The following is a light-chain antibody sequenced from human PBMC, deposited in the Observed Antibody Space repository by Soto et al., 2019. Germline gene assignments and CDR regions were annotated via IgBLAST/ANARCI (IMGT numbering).Light chain of an antibody. J-gene: IGLJ2*01. Sequence: QSALTQPSSMSGSPGQTITISCTGTSSDIDAYEHVSWYQQRPGRAPKVLIYDVRIRPSEVSNRFSGSKSGDTASLTISGLQAEDEAVHYCASKTTSSTVLFGGGTQLTVL. CDR3: ASKTTSSTVL. CDR2: DVR. V-gene: IGLV2-14*03. CDR1: SSDIDAYEH.